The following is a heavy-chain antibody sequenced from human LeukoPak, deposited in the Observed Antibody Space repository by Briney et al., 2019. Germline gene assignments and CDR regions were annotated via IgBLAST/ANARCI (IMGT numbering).Heavy chain of an antibody. Sequence: GGSLRLSCAASGFTVSSNFMSWVRQAPGKGLKWVSVIYSGGSTYYADSVKGRFTISRDNSKNTLYLQMNSLRAEDTAVYYCATTYHYGALDYWGQGTLVTVSS. V-gene: IGHV3-53*01. CDR3: ATTYHYGALDY. D-gene: IGHD4-17*01. CDR2: IYSGGST. J-gene: IGHJ4*02. CDR1: GFTVSSNF.